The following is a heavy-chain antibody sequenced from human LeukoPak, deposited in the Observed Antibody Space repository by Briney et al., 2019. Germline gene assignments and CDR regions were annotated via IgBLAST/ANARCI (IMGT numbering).Heavy chain of an antibody. CDR2: IYYRGSA. D-gene: IGHD5-12*01. Sequence: SETLSLTCTVSGGSISSSSYYWGWIRQPPGKGLEWIGYIYYRGSATYNPSLKSRVTISVDTSKNQFSLKLSSVTAADTAVYYCARGGDSGYDYLDYWGQGTLVTVSS. CDR3: ARGGDSGYDYLDY. CDR1: GGSISSSSYY. J-gene: IGHJ4*02. V-gene: IGHV4-61*05.